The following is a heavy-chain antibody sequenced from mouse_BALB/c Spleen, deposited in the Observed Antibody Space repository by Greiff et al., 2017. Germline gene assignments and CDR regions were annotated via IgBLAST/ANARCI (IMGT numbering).Heavy chain of an antibody. CDR1: GFTFSSYT. V-gene: IGHV5-12-2*01. Sequence: EVQVVESGGGLVQPGGSLKLSCAASGFTFSSYTMSWVRQTPEKRLEWVAYISNGGGSTYYPDTVKGRFTISRDNAKNTLYLQMSSLKSEDTAMYYCARGYRYDNYYAMDYWGQGTSVTVSS. CDR3: ARGYRYDNYYAMDY. CDR2: ISNGGGST. D-gene: IGHD2-14*01. J-gene: IGHJ4*01.